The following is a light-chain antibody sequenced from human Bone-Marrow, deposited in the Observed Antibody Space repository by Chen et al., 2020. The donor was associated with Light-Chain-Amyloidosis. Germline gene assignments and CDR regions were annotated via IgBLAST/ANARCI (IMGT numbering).Light chain of an antibody. CDR1: ALPKQY. V-gene: IGLV3-25*02. J-gene: IGLJ2*01. CDR3: QSADSSGTYEVI. Sequence: SYELTQPPSVSVSPGQTARNTCPGDALPKQYAYWYQQKPGQAPVLVIHRDTERPSGISERFSGASSGTTATLTISGVQAEEEADYHCQSADSSGTYEVIFGGGTKLTVL. CDR2: RDT.